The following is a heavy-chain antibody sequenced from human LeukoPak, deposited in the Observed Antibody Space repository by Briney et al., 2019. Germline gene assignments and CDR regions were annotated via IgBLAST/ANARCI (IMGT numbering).Heavy chain of an antibody. J-gene: IGHJ4*02. CDR2: ISFSGNSI. Sequence: GGSLRLSCAASGFSFSNYEMNWVRQAPGKGLEWVSYISFSGNSIYYADSVKGRFTISRDNAKNSLYLQMNSLRAEVTAVYYCARDRYFSTTGCDPTGLAYWGQGTLVTVSS. D-gene: IGHD2-2*01. CDR3: ARDRYFSTTGCDPTGLAY. V-gene: IGHV3-48*03. CDR1: GFSFSNYE.